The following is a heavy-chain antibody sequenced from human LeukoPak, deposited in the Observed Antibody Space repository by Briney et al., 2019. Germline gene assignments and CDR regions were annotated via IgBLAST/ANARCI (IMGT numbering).Heavy chain of an antibody. CDR3: AGGSLLPLLYYYYGMDV. CDR2: MNPNSGNT. V-gene: IGHV1-8*02. CDR1: GYTFTSYG. J-gene: IGHJ6*02. Sequence: ASVKVSCKASGYTFTSYGISWVRQAPGQGLEWMGWMNPNSGNTGYAQKFQGRVTMTRNTSISTAYMELSSLRSEDTAVYYCAGGSLLPLLYYYYGMDVWGQGTTVTVSS. D-gene: IGHD2-8*02.